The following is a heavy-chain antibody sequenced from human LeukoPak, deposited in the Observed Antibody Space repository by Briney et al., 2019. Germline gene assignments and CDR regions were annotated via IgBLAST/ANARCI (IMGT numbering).Heavy chain of an antibody. Sequence: GGSLRLSCAASGFTFSSYSMNWVRQAPGKGLEWVSSISSSSSYIYYADSVKGRFTISRDNAKNSLYLQMNSLRAEGTAVYYCARHAGLRFLEWLLPTDYWGQGTLVTVSS. J-gene: IGHJ4*02. CDR3: ARHAGLRFLEWLLPTDY. CDR2: ISSSSSYI. CDR1: GFTFSSYS. V-gene: IGHV3-21*01. D-gene: IGHD3-3*01.